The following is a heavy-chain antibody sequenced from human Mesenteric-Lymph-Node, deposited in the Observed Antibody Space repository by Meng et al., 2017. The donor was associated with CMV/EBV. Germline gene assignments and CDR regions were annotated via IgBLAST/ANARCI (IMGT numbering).Heavy chain of an antibody. V-gene: IGHV3-30*04. D-gene: IGHD3-10*01. Sequence: GGSLRLSCAASGFTFSSYAMHRVRQAPGKGLEWVAVISYDGSNKYYADSVKGRFTISRDNSKNTLYLQMNSLRAEDTAVYYCARGLKRIRFITMVRGDLDYWGQGTLVTVSS. J-gene: IGHJ4*02. CDR2: ISYDGSNK. CDR1: GFTFSSYA. CDR3: ARGLKRIRFITMVRGDLDY.